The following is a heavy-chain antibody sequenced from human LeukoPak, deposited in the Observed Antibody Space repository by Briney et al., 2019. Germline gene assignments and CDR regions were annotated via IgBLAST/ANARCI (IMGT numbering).Heavy chain of an antibody. D-gene: IGHD3-16*01. V-gene: IGHV3-23*01. Sequence: GGSLRLSCTASGFTFGDYAMSWVRQAPGKGLEWVSAISGSGGSTYYADSVKGRFTISRDNSKNTLYLQMNSLRAEDTAVYYCAKANLGYLDVWGQGTTVTVSS. CDR1: GFTFGDYA. CDR2: ISGSGGST. J-gene: IGHJ6*02. CDR3: AKANLGYLDV.